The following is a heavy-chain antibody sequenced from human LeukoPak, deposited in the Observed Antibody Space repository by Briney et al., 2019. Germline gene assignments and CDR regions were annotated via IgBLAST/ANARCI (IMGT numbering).Heavy chain of an antibody. Sequence: SETLSLTCTVSGGSISSSSYYWGWIRQPPGKGLEWIGSIYYSGSTYYNPSLKSRVTISVDTSKNQFSLKLSSVTAADTAVYYCARHDIVVVPAALPVAGWFDPWGQGTLVTVSS. D-gene: IGHD2-2*02. CDR2: IYYSGST. CDR3: ARHDIVVVPAALPVAGWFDP. CDR1: GGSISSSSYY. V-gene: IGHV4-39*01. J-gene: IGHJ5*02.